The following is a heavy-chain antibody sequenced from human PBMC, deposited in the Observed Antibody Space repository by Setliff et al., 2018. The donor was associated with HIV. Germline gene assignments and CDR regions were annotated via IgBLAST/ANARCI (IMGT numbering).Heavy chain of an antibody. CDR1: GFTFWSHS. CDR2: ISRGGDSI. V-gene: IGHV3-48*04. CDR3: VRHKDRWGAIDY. D-gene: IGHD7-27*01. Sequence: GGSLRLSCAASGFTFWSHSMLWVRQAPGKGLQWVAYISRGGDSIFYEDSVKGRFTISRDNAKNSLYLQMNSLRAEDTAVYYCVRHKDRWGAIDYWGQGTLVTVSS. J-gene: IGHJ4*02.